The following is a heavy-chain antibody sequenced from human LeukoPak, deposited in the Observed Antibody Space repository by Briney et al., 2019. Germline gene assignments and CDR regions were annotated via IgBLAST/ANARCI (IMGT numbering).Heavy chain of an antibody. CDR3: ARVAQNYYDSSGYFGEFDY. D-gene: IGHD3-22*01. J-gene: IGHJ4*02. CDR1: GFTFSSYA. Sequence: GGSLRLSCAASGFTFSSYAMHWVRQAPGKGLEWVAVISYDGSNKYYADSVKGRFTISRDNSENTLYLQMNSLRAEDTAVYYCARVAQNYYDSSGYFGEFDYWGQGTLVTVSS. V-gene: IGHV3-30*04. CDR2: ISYDGSNK.